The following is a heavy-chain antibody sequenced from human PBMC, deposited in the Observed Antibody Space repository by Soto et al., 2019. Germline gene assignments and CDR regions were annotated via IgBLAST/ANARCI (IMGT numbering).Heavy chain of an antibody. CDR2: IIPIFGTA. CDR1: GGTFSSYA. Sequence: QVQLVQSGAEVKKPGSSVKVSCKASGGTFSSYAISWVRQAPGQGLEWMGGIIPIFGTANYAQKFQGRVTITADESTSTAYMELSSLRSEDTAVYYFARDDYGDFGRRYYGMDVWGQGTTVTVSS. D-gene: IGHD4-17*01. J-gene: IGHJ6*02. CDR3: ARDDYGDFGRRYYGMDV. V-gene: IGHV1-69*01.